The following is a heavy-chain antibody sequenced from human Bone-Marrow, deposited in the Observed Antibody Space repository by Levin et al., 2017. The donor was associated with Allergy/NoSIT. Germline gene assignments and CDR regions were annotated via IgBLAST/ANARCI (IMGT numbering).Heavy chain of an antibody. Sequence: GESLKISCAASGFTFSSYWMSWVRQAPGKGLEWVANIKQDGSEKYYVDSVKGRFTISRDNAKNSLYLQMNSLRAEDTAVYYCARDQRYFPSYYFDYWGQGTLVTVSS. CDR1: GFTFSSYW. CDR2: IKQDGSEK. D-gene: IGHD3-9*01. V-gene: IGHV3-7*01. CDR3: ARDQRYFPSYYFDY. J-gene: IGHJ4*02.